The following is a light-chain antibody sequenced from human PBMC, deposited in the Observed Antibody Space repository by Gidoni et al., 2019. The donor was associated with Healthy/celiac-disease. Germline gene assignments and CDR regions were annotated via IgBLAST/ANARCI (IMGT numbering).Light chain of an antibody. CDR2: DAT. V-gene: IGKV3D-20*01. CDR1: QSVSSSY. J-gene: IGKJ4*01. Sequence: ETVLTHSPATVSLSPGERATLSCVASQSVSSSYLAWYQQKPGLASRLLIYDATRRATGIPDRFRGSGSGKDFTLTISRLEAEELVVYYCQQYGSSLLTFGGGTKVEIK. CDR3: QQYGSSLLT.